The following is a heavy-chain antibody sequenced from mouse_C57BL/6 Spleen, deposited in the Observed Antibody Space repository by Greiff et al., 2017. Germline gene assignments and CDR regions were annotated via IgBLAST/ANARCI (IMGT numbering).Heavy chain of an antibody. Sequence: QVQLQQPGAELVKPGASVKISCKASGYAFSSYWMNWVKQRPGKGLEWIGQIYPGDGDTNYNGKFKGKATLTADKSSSTAYMQLSSLTSEDSAVYFCARGPTVVADFDYWGQGTTLTVSS. V-gene: IGHV1-80*01. J-gene: IGHJ2*01. D-gene: IGHD1-1*01. CDR1: GYAFSSYW. CDR3: ARGPTVVADFDY. CDR2: IYPGDGDT.